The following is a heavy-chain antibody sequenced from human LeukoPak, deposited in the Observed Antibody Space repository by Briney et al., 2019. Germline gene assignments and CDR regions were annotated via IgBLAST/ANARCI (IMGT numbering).Heavy chain of an antibody. D-gene: IGHD6-25*01. V-gene: IGHV3-7*03. CDR2: IKQDGSEK. Sequence: GGSLRLSCAASGFTLSTYWMSWVRQAPGKGLEWVANIKQDGSEKYYVDSVKGRFTISRDNAKNSLYLQMNSLRAEDTAVYYCAREPASIDYWGQGTLVTVSS. CDR1: GFTLSTYW. J-gene: IGHJ4*02. CDR3: AREPASIDY.